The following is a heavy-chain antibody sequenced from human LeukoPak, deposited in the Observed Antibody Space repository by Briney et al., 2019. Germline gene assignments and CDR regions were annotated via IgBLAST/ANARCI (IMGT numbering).Heavy chain of an antibody. D-gene: IGHD3-10*01. CDR2: IQYDGSKK. V-gene: IGHV3-30*02. Sequence: RGSLRLSCAASGFTFNSYNMNWVRQAPGKGLEWVTFIQYDGSKKYYADSVKGRFTISRDNSKNTLYLEMNSLRAEDTAVYYCAKDIGGYYDYWGQGTLVTVSS. CDR3: AKDIGGYYDY. J-gene: IGHJ4*02. CDR1: GFTFNSYN.